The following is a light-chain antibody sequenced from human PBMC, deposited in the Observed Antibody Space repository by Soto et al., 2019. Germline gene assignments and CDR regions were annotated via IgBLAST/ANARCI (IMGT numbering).Light chain of an antibody. Sequence: QSVLTQPASVSGSPGQSITISCTGTRSDIGGYNYVSWYQQHPGKAPKLITYEVTNRPSGVSHRFSGSKSGDTASLTISGLQAEDEADYYCSSYRSTSTYVFGTGTKVTVL. CDR3: SSYRSTSTYV. CDR1: RSDIGGYNY. V-gene: IGLV2-14*01. CDR2: EVT. J-gene: IGLJ1*01.